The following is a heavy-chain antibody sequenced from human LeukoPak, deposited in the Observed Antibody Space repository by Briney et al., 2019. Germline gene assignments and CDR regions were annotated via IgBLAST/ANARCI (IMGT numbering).Heavy chain of an antibody. V-gene: IGHV3-72*01. Sequence: PGGSLRLSCAASGFTFSDHYMDWVRQAPGKGLEWVGRSRNKAKSYTTEYAASVKGRFTISRDDSKNSLYLQMNSLKTEDTAVYYCARGGSDFWNGYFDYWGQGTLVTVSS. CDR3: ARGGSDFWNGYFDY. CDR2: SRNKAKSYTT. D-gene: IGHD3-3*01. J-gene: IGHJ4*02. CDR1: GFTFSDHY.